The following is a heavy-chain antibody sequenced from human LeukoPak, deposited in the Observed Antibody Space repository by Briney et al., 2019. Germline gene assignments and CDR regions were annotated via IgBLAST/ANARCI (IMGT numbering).Heavy chain of an antibody. CDR3: ARGGLSIAARPGDFQH. D-gene: IGHD6-6*01. CDR1: GGSFSGYY. CDR2: INHSGST. J-gene: IGHJ1*01. Sequence: PSETLSLTCAVYGGSFSGYYWSWIRQPPGKGLEWIGVINHSGSTNYNPSLKSRVTISVDASKNQFSLKLSSVTATDTAVYYCARGGLSIAARPGDFQHWGQGTLVTVSS. V-gene: IGHV4-34*01.